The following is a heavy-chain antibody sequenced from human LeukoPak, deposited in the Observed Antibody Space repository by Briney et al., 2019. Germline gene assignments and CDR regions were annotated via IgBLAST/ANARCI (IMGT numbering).Heavy chain of an antibody. CDR2: ISGSGGST. Sequence: PGGSLRLSCAASGFTFSSYAMSWVRQAPGKGLEWVSAISGSGGSTYYADSVKGRFTISRDNSKNTLYLQMNSLRAEDTAVYYCAKEYYYDSSGYYYEPPDYWGQGTLVTVSS. V-gene: IGHV3-23*01. CDR3: AKEYYYDSSGYYYEPPDY. D-gene: IGHD3-22*01. J-gene: IGHJ4*02. CDR1: GFTFSSYA.